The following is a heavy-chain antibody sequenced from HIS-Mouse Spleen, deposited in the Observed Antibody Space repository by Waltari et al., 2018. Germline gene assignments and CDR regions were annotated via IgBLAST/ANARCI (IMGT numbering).Heavy chain of an antibody. J-gene: IGHJ2*01. CDR1: GGSISSNSSS. V-gene: IGHV4-39*07. Sequence: QLQLQESGPGLGKPSETLSLTCTVSGGSISSNSSSWGWIRQPPGKGLEWIGSIYYSGSTYYTPSLKSRVTISVDTSKNQFSLKLSSVTAADTAVYYCAREIPYSSSWYDWYFDLWGRGTLVTVSS. CDR2: IYYSGST. CDR3: AREIPYSSSWYDWYFDL. D-gene: IGHD6-13*01.